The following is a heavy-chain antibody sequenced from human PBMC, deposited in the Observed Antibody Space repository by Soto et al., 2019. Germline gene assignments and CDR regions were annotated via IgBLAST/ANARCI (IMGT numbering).Heavy chain of an antibody. CDR2: IYTSGST. D-gene: IGHD3-22*01. J-gene: IGHJ3*02. V-gene: IGHV4-4*07. CDR3: ARDVYCDSSGYHDAFDI. Sequence: SETLSLTCTVSGGSISSYYWSWIRQPAGKGLEWIGRIYTSGSTNYNPSLKSRVTMSVDTSKNQFSLKLSSVTAADTAVYYCARDVYCDSSGYHDAFDIWGQGTMVTVSS. CDR1: GGSISSYY.